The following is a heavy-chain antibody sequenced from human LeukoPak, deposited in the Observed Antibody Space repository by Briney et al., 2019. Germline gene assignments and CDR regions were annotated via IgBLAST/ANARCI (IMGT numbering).Heavy chain of an antibody. Sequence: GGSLRLSCAASGLTFNNYWMNWVRQAPGKGLEWVANIKQDGSEKKYVDSVKGRFTISRDNAKNSLYLQMNSLRAEDTALYYCAKDRGSSGYLDAFDIWGQGTMVTVSS. D-gene: IGHD3-22*01. CDR2: IKQDGSEK. V-gene: IGHV3-7*03. CDR1: GLTFNNYW. J-gene: IGHJ3*02. CDR3: AKDRGSSGYLDAFDI.